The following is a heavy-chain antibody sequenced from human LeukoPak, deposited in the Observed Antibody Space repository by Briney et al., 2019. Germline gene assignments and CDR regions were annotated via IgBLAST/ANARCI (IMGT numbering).Heavy chain of an antibody. CDR1: GGSISSSSYY. J-gene: IGHJ6*02. D-gene: IGHD3-16*01. CDR3: AREGLGDSWLRLGDGYYGMDV. V-gene: IGHV4-39*07. CDR2: IYYSGST. Sequence: SETLSLTCTVSGGSISSSSYYWGWIRQPPGKGLEWIGSIYYSGSTYYNPSLKSRVTISVDTSKNQFSLKLSSVTAADTAVYYCAREGLGDSWLRLGDGYYGMDVWGQGTTVTVSS.